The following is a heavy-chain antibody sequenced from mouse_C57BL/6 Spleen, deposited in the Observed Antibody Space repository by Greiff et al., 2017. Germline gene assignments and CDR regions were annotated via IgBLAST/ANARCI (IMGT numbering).Heavy chain of an antibody. CDR3: ARDLDYSWFAY. Sequence: DVQLQESGPGLVKPSQSLSLTCSVTGYSITRGYYWNWIRQFPGNKLEWMGYISYDGSKNYNPSLKNRISITRDTSKNQFFLKLNSVTTEDTATYYCARDLDYSWFAYWGQGTLVTVSA. V-gene: IGHV3-6*01. CDR2: ISYDGSK. CDR1: GYSITRGYY. J-gene: IGHJ3*01. D-gene: IGHD2-4*01.